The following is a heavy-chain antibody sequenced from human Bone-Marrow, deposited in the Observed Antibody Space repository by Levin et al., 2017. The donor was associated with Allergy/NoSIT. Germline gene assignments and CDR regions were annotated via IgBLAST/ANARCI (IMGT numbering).Heavy chain of an antibody. Sequence: PGGSLRLSCAASGFTLSGSDMHWVRQASGEGLEWVGRIRSKSNNYATAYAASVKGRFTISRDDSQNTAYLQMNSLTTEDTAVYYCAPYDVLTGRIDYRGQGTLVTVSS. V-gene: IGHV3-73*01. CDR3: APYDVLTGRIDY. D-gene: IGHD3-9*01. CDR2: IRSKSNNYAT. J-gene: IGHJ4*02. CDR1: GFTLSGSD.